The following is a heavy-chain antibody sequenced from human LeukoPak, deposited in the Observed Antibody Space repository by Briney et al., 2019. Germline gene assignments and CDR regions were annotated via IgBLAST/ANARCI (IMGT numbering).Heavy chain of an antibody. J-gene: IGHJ4*02. CDR3: ARETYGDYFDY. V-gene: IGHV4-59*01. CDR2: IYYSGST. Sequence: PSETLSLSCTVSGGSISSYSWSWIRQPPGKGLEWIGYIYYSGSTKYNPHIKRRVTITAAKTTNRFPLKLMSGPGADTAVYYCARETYGDYFDYWGQGTLVTVSS. D-gene: IGHD4-17*01. CDR1: GGSISSYS.